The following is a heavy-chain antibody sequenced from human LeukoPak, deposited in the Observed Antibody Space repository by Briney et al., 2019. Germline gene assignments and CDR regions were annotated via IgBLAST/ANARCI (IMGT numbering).Heavy chain of an antibody. Sequence: PSETLSLTCTVSGGSTSSYYWNWIRQPPGKGLEWIGYIFSSGSTNYNPSLRSRVTISVDTSKNQFSLKLSSVTAADTAVYYCARGPYYFDYWGQGTLVTVS. CDR2: IFSSGST. V-gene: IGHV4-59*01. J-gene: IGHJ4*02. CDR1: GGSTSSYY. CDR3: ARGPYYFDY.